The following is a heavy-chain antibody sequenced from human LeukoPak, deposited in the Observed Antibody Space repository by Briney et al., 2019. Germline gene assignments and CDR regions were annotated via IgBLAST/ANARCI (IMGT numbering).Heavy chain of an antibody. J-gene: IGHJ3*02. V-gene: IGHV1-2*02. CDR2: INPNSGGT. CDR3: ARGSGYDYRAFDI. CDR1: GYIFTGYY. D-gene: IGHD5-12*01. Sequence: ASVKVSCKASGYIFTGYYMHWVRQAPGQGLEWMGWINPNSGGTNYAQKFQGRVTMTRDTSISTAYMELNSLRSDDTAVYYCARGSGYDYRAFDIWGQGTTVTVSS.